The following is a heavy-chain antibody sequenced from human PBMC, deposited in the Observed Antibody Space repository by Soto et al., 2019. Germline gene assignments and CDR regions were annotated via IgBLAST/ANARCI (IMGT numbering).Heavy chain of an antibody. D-gene: IGHD5-18*01. Sequence: GGSLRLSCAASGFTFSSYAMSWVRQAPGKGLEWVSAISGSGGSTYYADSVKGRFTISRDNSKNTLYLQMNSLRAEDTAVYYCAKVPTAMVQYYYGMDVWGQGTTVTLSS. J-gene: IGHJ6*02. CDR3: AKVPTAMVQYYYGMDV. CDR2: ISGSGGST. V-gene: IGHV3-23*01. CDR1: GFTFSSYA.